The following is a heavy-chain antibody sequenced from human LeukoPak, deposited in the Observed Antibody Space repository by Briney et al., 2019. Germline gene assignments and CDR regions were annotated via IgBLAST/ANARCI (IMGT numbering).Heavy chain of an antibody. CDR1: GGTFSSYA. D-gene: IGHD1-20*01. J-gene: IGHJ4*02. V-gene: IGHV1-69*13. Sequence: SVKVSCKASGGTFSSYAISWVRQAPGQGLEWMGGIIPIFGTANYAQKFQGRVTITADESTSTAYMGLSSLRSEDTAVYYCARDAPPLTGTTVYWGQGTLVTVSS. CDR3: ARDAPPLTGTTVY. CDR2: IIPIFGTA.